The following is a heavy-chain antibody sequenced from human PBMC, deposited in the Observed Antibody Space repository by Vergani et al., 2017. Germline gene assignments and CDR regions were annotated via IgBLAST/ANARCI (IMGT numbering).Heavy chain of an antibody. V-gene: IGHV3-30*04. CDR2: ISYDGSNK. CDR1: GFTFSSYA. Sequence: QVQLVESGGGVVQPGRSLRLSCAASGFTFSSYAMHWVRQAPGKGLEWVAVISYDGSNKYYADSVKGRFTIARDNSKNTVYLQMNSLRAEDTAVYYCARAPSCGGNCYSYYFDYWGQGTLVTVSS. D-gene: IGHD2-21*01. J-gene: IGHJ4*02. CDR3: ARAPSCGGNCYSYYFDY.